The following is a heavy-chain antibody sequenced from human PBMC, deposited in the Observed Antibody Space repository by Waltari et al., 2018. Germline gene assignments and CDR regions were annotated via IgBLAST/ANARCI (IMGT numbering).Heavy chain of an antibody. CDR3: AKDQLPVEMATTFDY. D-gene: IGHD5-12*01. CDR2: IRYDGSNK. J-gene: IGHJ4*02. V-gene: IGHV3-30*02. CDR1: GFTFSSDG. Sequence: QVQLVESGGGVVQPGGSLRLSCAASGFTFSSDGMHWVRQAPGKGLEWVAFIRYDGSNKYYADSVKGRFTISRDNSKNTLYLQMNSLRAEDTAVYYCAKDQLPVEMATTFDYWGQGTLVTVSS.